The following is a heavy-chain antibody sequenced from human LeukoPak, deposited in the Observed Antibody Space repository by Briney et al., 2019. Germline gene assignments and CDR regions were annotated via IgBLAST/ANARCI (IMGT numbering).Heavy chain of an antibody. CDR1: GFTFSDYY. V-gene: IGHV3-11*01. Sequence: GGSLRLSCAASGFTFSDYYMSWIRQAPGKGLEWVSYISSSGSTIYYADSVKGRFTISRDNAKNSLYLQMNSLRVEDTAVYYCARRITVAGIIFDYWGQGTLVTVSS. J-gene: IGHJ4*02. D-gene: IGHD6-19*01. CDR2: ISSSGSTI. CDR3: ARRITVAGIIFDY.